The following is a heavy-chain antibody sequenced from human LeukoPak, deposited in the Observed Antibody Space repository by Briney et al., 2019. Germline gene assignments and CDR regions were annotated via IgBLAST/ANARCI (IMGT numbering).Heavy chain of an antibody. CDR3: ARDPSLVAGTPFDY. D-gene: IGHD6-19*01. CDR1: GYTFTTYG. V-gene: IGHV1-18*01. CDR2: ISAYNGNT. Sequence: ASVKVSCKASGYTFTTYGISWVRQAPGQGLEWMGWISAYNGNTNYAQKLQGRVTMTRDTSTSTVYMELSSLRSEDTAVYYCARDPSLVAGTPFDYWGQGTLVTVSS. J-gene: IGHJ4*02.